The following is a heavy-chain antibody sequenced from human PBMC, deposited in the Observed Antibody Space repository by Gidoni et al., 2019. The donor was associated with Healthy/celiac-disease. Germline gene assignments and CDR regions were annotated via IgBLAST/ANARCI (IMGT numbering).Heavy chain of an antibody. D-gene: IGHD2-2*01. Sequence: QVQLQQWGAGLLKPSETLSLTCAVYGGSFSGYYWRWISQPPGKGLEWIGEINHSGSTNYNPSLKSRVTISVDTSKNQFSLKLSSVTAADTAVYYCARQAAAPYYYYGMDVWGQGTTVTVSS. J-gene: IGHJ6*02. CDR3: ARQAAAPYYYYGMDV. CDR1: GGSFSGYY. CDR2: INHSGST. V-gene: IGHV4-34*01.